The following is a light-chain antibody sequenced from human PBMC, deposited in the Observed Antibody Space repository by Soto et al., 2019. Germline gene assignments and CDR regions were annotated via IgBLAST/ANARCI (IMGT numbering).Light chain of an antibody. Sequence: DIQMTQSPSSLSASVGDRVTITCQASQDISNYLKWYQQKPGKAPKLLIYDASNLETGVPSRFSGSGSGTDFTFTISSLQPEDIATYYCQQYDNLPPYTFGQGTKVDIK. CDR1: QDISNY. CDR2: DAS. J-gene: IGKJ2*01. V-gene: IGKV1-33*01. CDR3: QQYDNLPPYT.